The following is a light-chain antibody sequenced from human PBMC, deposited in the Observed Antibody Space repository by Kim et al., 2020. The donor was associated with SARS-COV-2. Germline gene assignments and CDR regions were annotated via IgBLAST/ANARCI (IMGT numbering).Light chain of an antibody. Sequence: ASVGERVTITCRASQYIARRLAWYQQKPGKAPKVLIAKACALESGVPSTFSGSGSGTDFTLTISSLQPDDFATYYCQQYDTYPWTFGQGTKVDIK. CDR1: QYIARR. J-gene: IGKJ1*01. CDR3: QQYDTYPWT. V-gene: IGKV1-5*03. CDR2: KAC.